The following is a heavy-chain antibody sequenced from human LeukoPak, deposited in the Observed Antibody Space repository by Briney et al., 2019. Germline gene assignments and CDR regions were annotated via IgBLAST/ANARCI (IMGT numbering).Heavy chain of an antibody. CDR2: ISAYNGNT. CDR3: AREGGPNYYYYMDV. Sequence: ASVKVSCKASGYTFTSYGISWVRQAPGQGLEWMGWISAYNGNTNYAQKLQGRVTMTTDTSTSTAYMELRSLRPDDTAVYYCAREGGPNYYYYMDVWGKGTTVTISS. CDR1: GYTFTSYG. J-gene: IGHJ6*03. V-gene: IGHV1-18*01.